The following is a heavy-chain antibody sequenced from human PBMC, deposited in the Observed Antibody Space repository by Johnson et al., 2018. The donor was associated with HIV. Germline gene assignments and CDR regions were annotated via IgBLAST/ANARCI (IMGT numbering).Heavy chain of an antibody. CDR3: AITSRTDAFDI. V-gene: IGHV3-9*01. D-gene: IGHD1-1*01. J-gene: IGHJ3*02. CDR1: GFTFDDYA. Sequence: VQLVESGGGLVQPGRSLRLSCAASGFTFDDYAMHWVRQAPGKGLEWVSGISWNSGSIGYADSVKGRFTISRDNAKNSLYLQMNSLRAEDTAVYYCAITSRTDAFDIWGQGTMVTVSS. CDR2: ISWNSGSI.